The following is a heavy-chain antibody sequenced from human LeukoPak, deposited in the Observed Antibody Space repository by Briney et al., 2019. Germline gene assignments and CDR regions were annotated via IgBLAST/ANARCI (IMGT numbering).Heavy chain of an antibody. V-gene: IGHV5-51*01. CDR3: ATFDTSTPDAFDI. D-gene: IGHD1-26*01. CDR2: IYPGDSDT. CDR1: GYSFTSYW. J-gene: IGHJ3*02. Sequence: GESLKISCKGSGYSFTSYWIGWVRQMPGKGLEWMGIIYPGDSDTRYSPSFQGQVTISADKSISTAYPQWSSLKASDTAMYYCATFDTSTPDAFDIWGQGTMVTVSS.